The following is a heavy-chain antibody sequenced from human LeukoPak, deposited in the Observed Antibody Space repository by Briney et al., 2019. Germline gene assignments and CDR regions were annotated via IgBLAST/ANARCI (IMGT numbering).Heavy chain of an antibody. V-gene: IGHV3-21*01. CDR3: ARVLTTVTTEDY. CDR1: GFTFSSYS. CDR2: ISSSSSYI. J-gene: IGHJ4*02. Sequence: GGSLRLSCAASGFTFSSYSMNWVRQAPGNGLEWVSSISSSSSYIYYADSVKGRFTISRDNAKNSLYLQMNSLRAEDTAVYYCARVLTTVTTEDYWGQGTLVTVSS. D-gene: IGHD4-17*01.